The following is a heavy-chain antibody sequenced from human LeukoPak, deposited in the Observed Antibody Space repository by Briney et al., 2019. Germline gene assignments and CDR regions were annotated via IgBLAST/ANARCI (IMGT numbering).Heavy chain of an antibody. D-gene: IGHD3-10*01. CDR3: ANSRGYGSGNL. J-gene: IGHJ4*02. V-gene: IGHV3-23*01. CDR1: GFTFSNYA. Sequence: GGSLRLSCAASGFTFSNYAMSWVRQAPGKGLEWISAVSDSGDRTYYAGSVKGRFTISRDNSKNIVYLRMNSLRAEDTAVYFCANSRGYGSGNLWGQGTLVTVSS. CDR2: VSDSGDRT.